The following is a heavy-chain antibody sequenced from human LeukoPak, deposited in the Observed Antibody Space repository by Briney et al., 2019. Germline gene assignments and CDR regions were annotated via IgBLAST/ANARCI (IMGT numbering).Heavy chain of an antibody. CDR3: ARDLEASPGYEGADALDI. CDR2: VRPNNGAT. D-gene: IGHD5-12*01. J-gene: IGHJ3*02. V-gene: IGHV1-2*02. CDR1: GYTFTDFY. Sequence: ASVKVSCKASGYTFTDFYIHWVRHAPGQGLEWMGWVRPNNGATKYAEKFQGRVTMTRDTSTSTAHMEQSSLRSDDTAEYYCARDLEASPGYEGADALDIWGQGTMVTVSS.